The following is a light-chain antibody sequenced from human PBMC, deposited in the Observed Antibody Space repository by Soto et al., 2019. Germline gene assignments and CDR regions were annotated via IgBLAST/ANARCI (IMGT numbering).Light chain of an antibody. V-gene: IGKV3-20*01. J-gene: IGKJ5*01. CDR1: QSVNWS. Sequence: EIVMTQSPATLSVSPGERATLSCRASQSVNWSLAWYQQKPGQAPRFLIYGASTRANGIPDRFSGSGSGTDFTLTISRLEPEDFAVYYCQQYGSSPSITFGQGTRLEIK. CDR3: QQYGSSPSIT. CDR2: GAS.